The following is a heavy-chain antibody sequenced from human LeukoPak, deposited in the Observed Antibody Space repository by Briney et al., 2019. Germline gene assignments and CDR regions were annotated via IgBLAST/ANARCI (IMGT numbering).Heavy chain of an antibody. CDR1: GFTSDDYA. D-gene: IGHD2-2*01. V-gene: IGHV3-49*04. Sequence: GGSLRLSCAASGFTSDDYAMHWVRQAPGKGLEWIGHIRSKSSGGPTEYAASVKVRSTISRDDSKSIAYLQMNSLKTEDTAVYYCTRSPCTSTICYVGAFDVWGQGTMVTVSS. CDR2: IRSKSSGGPT. J-gene: IGHJ3*01. CDR3: TRSPCTSTICYVGAFDV.